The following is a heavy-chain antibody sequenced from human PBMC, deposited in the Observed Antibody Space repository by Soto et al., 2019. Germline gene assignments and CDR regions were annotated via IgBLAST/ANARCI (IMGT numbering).Heavy chain of an antibody. Sequence: QAQLVQSGAEVKKPGTSVKVSCKASGGTFNTHTISWVRQAPGQGLEWMGRIIPIFGITNYARRLQDRVTITADRSTSTAYMELSSLTSDDTAVYYCARDKACEKALCYGQLDVWGQRILVTVSS. V-gene: IGHV1-69*08. CDR1: GGTFNTHT. CDR3: ARDKACEKALCYGQLDV. J-gene: IGHJ4*02. D-gene: IGHD2-2*01. CDR2: IIPIFGIT.